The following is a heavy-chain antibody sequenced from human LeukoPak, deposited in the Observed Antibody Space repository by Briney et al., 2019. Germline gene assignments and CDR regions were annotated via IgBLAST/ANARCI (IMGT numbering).Heavy chain of an antibody. CDR1: GFTFSSYA. J-gene: IGHJ4*02. D-gene: IGHD3-10*01. CDR3: AKDLLLLWFGEPDY. V-gene: IGHV3-23*01. Sequence: PGGSLRLSCAASGFTFSSYAMSWVRQAPGKGLEWVSAISGSGGSTYYADPVKGRFTISRDNSKNTLYLQMNSLRAEDTAIYYCAKDLLLLWFGEPDYWGQGTLVTVSS. CDR2: ISGSGGST.